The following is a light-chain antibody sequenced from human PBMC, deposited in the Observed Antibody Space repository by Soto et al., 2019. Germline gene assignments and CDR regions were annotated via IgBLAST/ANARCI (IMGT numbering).Light chain of an antibody. CDR2: DAS. Sequence: EIVMTQSPATLSVSPGERATLSCRASQSVSTYLAWYQHKPGQAPRLLISDASTRATGIPARFSGSGSGTDFTLTISSLQSEDFAVYYCQQYINWPLTFGQGTRLEI. J-gene: IGKJ5*01. V-gene: IGKV3-15*01. CDR3: QQYINWPLT. CDR1: QSVSTY.